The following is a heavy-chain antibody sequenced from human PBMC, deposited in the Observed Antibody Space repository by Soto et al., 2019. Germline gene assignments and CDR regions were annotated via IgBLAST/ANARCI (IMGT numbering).Heavy chain of an antibody. CDR1: LDTFPSHD. Sequence: EVSCEASLDTFPSHDPNRVRQAPGDRLGWIRWMNPNRGNTGYAQKFQGRVTMTRSTSISTAYMELSNLRPEDTAVYSCVRGYPYRRGPRGQGNRVTVSS. CDR3: VRGYPYRRGP. V-gene: IGHV1-8*01. D-gene: IGHD1-26*01. J-gene: IGHJ4*02. CDR2: MNPNRGNT.